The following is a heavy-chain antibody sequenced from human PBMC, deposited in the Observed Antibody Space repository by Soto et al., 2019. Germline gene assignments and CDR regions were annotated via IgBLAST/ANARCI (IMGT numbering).Heavy chain of an antibody. D-gene: IGHD2-15*01. J-gene: IGHJ3*02. V-gene: IGHV4-31*03. CDR3: ARAQAVVAASAFDI. Sequence: SETLSLTCTVSGGSISSGGYYWSWIRQHPGKGLEWIGYIHYSGSTYYNPSLKSRVTISVDTSKNQFSLKLSSVTAADTAVYYCARAQAVVAASAFDIWGQGTMVTVSS. CDR2: IHYSGST. CDR1: GGSISSGGYY.